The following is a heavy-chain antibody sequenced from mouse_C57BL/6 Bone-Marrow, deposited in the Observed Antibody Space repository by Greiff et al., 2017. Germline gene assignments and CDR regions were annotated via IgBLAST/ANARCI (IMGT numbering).Heavy chain of an antibody. Sequence: QVQLQQPGAELVMPGASVKLSCKASGYTFTSYWMHWVKQRPGQGLEWIGEIDPSDSYTNYNQKFTGKSTLTVDKSSSTAYMQLSSLTSEDSAVYYCARGDLDYWGQGTTLTVSS. CDR2: IDPSDSYT. CDR1: GYTFTSYW. CDR3: ARGDLDY. V-gene: IGHV1-69*01. D-gene: IGHD2-13*01. J-gene: IGHJ2*01.